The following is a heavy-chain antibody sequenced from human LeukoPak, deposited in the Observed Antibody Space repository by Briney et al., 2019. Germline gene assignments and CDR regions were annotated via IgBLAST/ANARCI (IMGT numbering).Heavy chain of an antibody. D-gene: IGHD3-10*01. J-gene: IGHJ4*02. CDR2: IYTSGST. CDR1: GGSISSYY. Sequence: PSETLSLTCTVSGGSISSYYWSWIRQPAGKGLEWIGRIYTSGSTNYNPSLKSRVTMSVDTSKNQFSLKLSSVTAADTAVYYCARGYYYGSGSYYIDYWGQGTLVTVSS. CDR3: ARGYYYGSGSYYIDY. V-gene: IGHV4-4*07.